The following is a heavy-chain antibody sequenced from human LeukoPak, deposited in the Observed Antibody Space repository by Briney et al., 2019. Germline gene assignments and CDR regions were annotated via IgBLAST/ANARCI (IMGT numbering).Heavy chain of an antibody. D-gene: IGHD1-26*01. CDR3: ARKLSGYVDY. CDR2: INHSGST. J-gene: IGHJ4*02. CDR1: GGSFSGYY. Sequence: PSETLSLTCAVYGGSFSGYYWSWIRQPPGKGLEWIGEINHSGSTNYNPSLKSRVTISVDTSKNQFSLKLSSVTAADTAVYYCARKLSGYVDYWGQGTLVTVSS. V-gene: IGHV4-34*01.